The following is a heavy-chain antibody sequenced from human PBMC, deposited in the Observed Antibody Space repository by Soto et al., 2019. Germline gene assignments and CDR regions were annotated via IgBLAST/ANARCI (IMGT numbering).Heavy chain of an antibody. Sequence: QVQLEQSGAEVKKPGSSVKVSCKASGGTFNTYTINWVRQAPGQGLEWMGGIIPIFGTANYAQKFQGRVTITADKSTGTAYMEVSSLRSEDTAVYYCASEGHFSGSYYFDYWGEGTPVTVPP. V-gene: IGHV1-69*06. CDR1: GGTFNTYT. CDR2: IIPIFGTA. CDR3: ASEGHFSGSYYFDY. D-gene: IGHD6-13*01. J-gene: IGHJ4*02.